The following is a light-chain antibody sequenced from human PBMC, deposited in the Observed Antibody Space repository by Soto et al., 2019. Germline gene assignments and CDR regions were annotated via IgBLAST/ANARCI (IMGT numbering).Light chain of an antibody. CDR2: DVD. V-gene: IGLV2-11*01. J-gene: IGLJ1*01. CDR3: CSYAGTSTFV. CDR1: GRDVGSYNY. Sequence: QSVLTQPRSVSGSPGQSVTISCTGSGRDVGSYNYVSWYQQHPDKAPKLILFDVDKRPSGVPDRISGSKSANTASLTISGLQAEDEADYYCCSYAGTSTFVFGTGTKVTVL.